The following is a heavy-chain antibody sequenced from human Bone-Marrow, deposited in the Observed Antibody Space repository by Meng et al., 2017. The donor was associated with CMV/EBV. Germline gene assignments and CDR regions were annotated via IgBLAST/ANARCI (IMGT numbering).Heavy chain of an antibody. CDR3: AGSRPGGGACDY. Sequence: QGPQQPWGAGLLKPSGTLSPPCAVYGGSFSGYYWSWIRQPPGKGLEWIGEINHSGSTNYNPSLQSRVTISVDTSKNQFSLTLNSVTAADTATYYCAGSRPGGGACDYWGQGILVTVSS. V-gene: IGHV4-34*01. J-gene: IGHJ4*02. CDR1: GGSFSGYY. CDR2: INHSGST. D-gene: IGHD3-16*01.